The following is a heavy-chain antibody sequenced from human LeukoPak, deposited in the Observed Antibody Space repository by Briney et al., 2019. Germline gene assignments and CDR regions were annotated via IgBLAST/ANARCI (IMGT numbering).Heavy chain of an antibody. Sequence: SQTLSLTCTVSGGSISSGGYYWSWIRQHPGKGLEWIGYIYYSGSTYYNPSLKSRVTISVDTSKNQFSLKLSSVTAADTAVYYCARDNDYDYVWGSYRPRGWFDPWGQGTLVTVSS. CDR2: IYYSGST. CDR3: ARDNDYDYVWGSYRPRGWFDP. J-gene: IGHJ5*02. CDR1: GGSISSGGYY. V-gene: IGHV4-31*03. D-gene: IGHD3-16*02.